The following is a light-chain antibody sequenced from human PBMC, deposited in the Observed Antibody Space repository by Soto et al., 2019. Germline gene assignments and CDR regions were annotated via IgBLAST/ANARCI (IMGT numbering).Light chain of an antibody. Sequence: EIVLTQSPGTLSLSPGERATLSCRASQRISSRYLAWYQQTPGQAPRLLIYDASSRATGIPDRYSGSGSGTDFTLTISRLEPEDFAVYYCQQYGSSPFTFGPGTKVDIK. CDR3: QQYGSSPFT. V-gene: IGKV3-20*01. J-gene: IGKJ3*01. CDR1: QRISSRY. CDR2: DAS.